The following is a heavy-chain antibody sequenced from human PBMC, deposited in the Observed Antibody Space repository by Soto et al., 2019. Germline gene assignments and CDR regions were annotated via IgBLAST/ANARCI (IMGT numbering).Heavy chain of an antibody. CDR1: GGSISGTGSS. D-gene: IGHD3-10*01. CDR2: IYRSGTT. Sequence: SLSLTCAVSGGSISGTGSSWSWIRQPPGEGLEWLGYIYRSGTTLYYPSLKTRLTMSLDTTKNQFSLTLHSVTAADTAVYYCARAQFYCGSGNFNNLMFDSWGQGTQVTVSS. CDR3: ARAQFYCGSGNFNNLMFDS. V-gene: IGHV4-30-2*01. J-gene: IGHJ5*01.